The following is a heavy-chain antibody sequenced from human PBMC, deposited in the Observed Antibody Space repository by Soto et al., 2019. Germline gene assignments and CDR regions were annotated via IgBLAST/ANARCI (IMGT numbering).Heavy chain of an antibody. V-gene: IGHV3-64D*06. Sequence: GGSLRLSCSASGFTFSSYAMHWVRQAPGKGLEYVSAISSNGGSTYYADSVKGRFTISRDNSKNTLYLQMSSLRAEDTAVYYCVTGYSSGWSLLGYYYGMDVWGQGTTVTVSS. J-gene: IGHJ6*02. CDR1: GFTFSSYA. CDR3: VTGYSSGWSLLGYYYGMDV. D-gene: IGHD6-19*01. CDR2: ISSNGGST.